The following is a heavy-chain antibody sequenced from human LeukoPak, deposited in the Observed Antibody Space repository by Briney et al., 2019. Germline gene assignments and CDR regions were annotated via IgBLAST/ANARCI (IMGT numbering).Heavy chain of an antibody. Sequence: VGSLRLSCVASGFTVSSNYMSWVRQAPGKGLEWVSVIYSGGSIYYSDSVKGRFTISRDNSKNMLYLQMSSLRPEDTAVYYCARGSAYSHWGQGTLVTVSS. J-gene: IGHJ4*02. D-gene: IGHD3-22*01. CDR1: GFTVSSNY. CDR3: ARGSAYSH. V-gene: IGHV3-66*02. CDR2: IYSGGSI.